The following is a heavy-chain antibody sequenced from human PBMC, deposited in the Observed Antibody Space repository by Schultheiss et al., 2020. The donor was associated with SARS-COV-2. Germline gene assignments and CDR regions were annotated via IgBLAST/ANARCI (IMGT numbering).Heavy chain of an antibody. V-gene: IGHV3-23*01. J-gene: IGHJ4*02. CDR1: GFTFANYA. Sequence: GGSLRLSCAASGFTFANYAMSWVRQPPGKGLEWVSAISASGGSTYYTDSVKGRFTVSRDNSKNTLYLQMNSLRAEDTAIYYCAKGFLAAGVYPPALDYWGQGTLVTVSS. CDR2: ISASGGST. D-gene: IGHD2-15*01. CDR3: AKGFLAAGVYPPALDY.